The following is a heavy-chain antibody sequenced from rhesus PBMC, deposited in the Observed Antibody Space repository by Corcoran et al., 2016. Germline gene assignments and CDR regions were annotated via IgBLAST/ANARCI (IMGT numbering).Heavy chain of an antibody. CDR2: IYGSGSST. D-gene: IGHD5-24*01. J-gene: IGHJ4*01. CDR1: GGSISSSY. V-gene: IGHV4-169*01. CDR3: ARRRLDIDY. Sequence: QLQLQESGPGLVKPSETLSVTCAVSGGSISSSYWSWIRQAPGKGLEWIGYIYGSGSSTNYNPSLKSRVTLSVDTSKNQLSLKRSSVTTAGTAVYYCARRRLDIDYWGQGVLVTVSS.